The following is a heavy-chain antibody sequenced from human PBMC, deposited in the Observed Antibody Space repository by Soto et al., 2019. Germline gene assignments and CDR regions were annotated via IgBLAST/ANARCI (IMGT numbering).Heavy chain of an antibody. D-gene: IGHD2-21*02. CDR1: GFTFHYYA. V-gene: IGHV3-23*01. CDR2: ISGSGDST. J-gene: IGHJ4*02. CDR3: AKSGAYCGGDCSYYFDY. Sequence: EVQLLESGGGLLQPGGSLRLSCAVSGFTFHYYAMTWVRQAPGKGLEWVSSISGSGDSTDYADAVKGRFTISRYSSKNKMYLQMNSLRAEDTAIYYCAKSGAYCGGDCSYYFDYWGQGTLVTVSS.